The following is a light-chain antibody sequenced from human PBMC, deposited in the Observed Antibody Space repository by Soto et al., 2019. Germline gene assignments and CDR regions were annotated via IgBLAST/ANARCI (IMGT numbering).Light chain of an antibody. Sequence: EIVMTQSPATLSVSPGERATLSCRSSQSISSNLSWFQQKPGQAPRLLIYGASTRATGIPARFSGSGSGTEFILTISSLQSEDFAVYYCQQYNDWPRTCGQGTKVESK. V-gene: IGKV3-15*01. CDR1: QSISSN. J-gene: IGKJ1*01. CDR3: QQYNDWPRT. CDR2: GAS.